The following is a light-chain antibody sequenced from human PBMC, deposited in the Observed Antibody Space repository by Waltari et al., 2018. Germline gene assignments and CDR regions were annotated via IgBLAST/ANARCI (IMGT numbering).Light chain of an antibody. J-gene: IGKJ2*01. CDR3: QQYFSVPET. Sequence: DIVMTQSPDSLTVSLGERATINCKSSQNLLFRSTNKNYLAWYQQQPGQPPKLLFYWASTRETGVPDRLSGSGSGTDFSLTISSLQAEDVAVYYCQQYFSVPETFGQGTKLEIK. CDR2: WAS. V-gene: IGKV4-1*01. CDR1: QNLLFRSTNKNY.